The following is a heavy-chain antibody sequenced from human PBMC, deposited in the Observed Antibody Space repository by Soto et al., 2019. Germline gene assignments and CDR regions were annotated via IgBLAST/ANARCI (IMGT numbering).Heavy chain of an antibody. CDR3: ARDPRRGMVRGGNYYYYGMDV. V-gene: IGHV1-46*01. D-gene: IGHD3-10*01. CDR2: INPSGGST. CDR1: GYTFTSYY. J-gene: IGHJ6*02. Sequence: EASVKVSCKASGYTFTSYYMHWVRQAPGQGLEWMGIINPSGGSTSYAQKFQGRVTMTRDPSTSTVYMELSSLRSEDTAVYYCARDPRRGMVRGGNYYYYGMDVWGQGTTVTVSS.